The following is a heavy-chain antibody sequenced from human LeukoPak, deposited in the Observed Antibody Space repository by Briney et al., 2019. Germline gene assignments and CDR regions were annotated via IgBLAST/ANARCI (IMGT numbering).Heavy chain of an antibody. CDR1: GFTFSSYS. V-gene: IGHV3-48*04. CDR2: ISSSSSTI. Sequence: QPGGSLRLSCAASGFTFSSYSMNWVRQAPGKGLEWASYISSSSSTIYYADSVKGHFTTSRDNVKNSLYLQMNSLRAEDTAVYYCARGMRLVRGLMFDYWGQGTLVTVSS. CDR3: ARGMRLVRGLMFDY. D-gene: IGHD3-10*01. J-gene: IGHJ4*02.